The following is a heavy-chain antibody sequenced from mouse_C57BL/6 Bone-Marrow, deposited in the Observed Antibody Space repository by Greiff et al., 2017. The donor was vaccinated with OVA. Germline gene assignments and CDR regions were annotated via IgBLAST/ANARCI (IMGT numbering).Heavy chain of an antibody. CDR1: GYTFTSYW. CDR2: IHPSDSDT. Sequence: QVQLKQPGAELVKPGASVKVSCKASGYTFTSYWMHWVKQTPGHGLEWIGTIHPSDSDTNYNQKFKGKATLTVDKSSSTAYMQLSSLTSEDSAVYYCAIHSSGHGFAYWGQGTLVTVSA. D-gene: IGHD3-2*02. J-gene: IGHJ3*01. V-gene: IGHV1-74*01. CDR3: AIHSSGHGFAY.